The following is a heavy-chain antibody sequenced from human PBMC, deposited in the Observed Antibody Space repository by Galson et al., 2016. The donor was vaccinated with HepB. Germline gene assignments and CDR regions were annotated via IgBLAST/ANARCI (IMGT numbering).Heavy chain of an antibody. V-gene: IGHV3-30-3*01. CDR1: GFTFSDWD. CDR3: ARGGSRPIDY. Sequence: SLRLSCAASGFTFSDWDFHWVRQAPGKGLDWVAVISKTGDTTFYGDSVKGRFTISRDNSKNTLYLQMNSLRAEDTAVYYCARGGSRPIDYWGQGTLVTVSS. D-gene: IGHD1-26*01. CDR2: ISKTGDTT. J-gene: IGHJ4*02.